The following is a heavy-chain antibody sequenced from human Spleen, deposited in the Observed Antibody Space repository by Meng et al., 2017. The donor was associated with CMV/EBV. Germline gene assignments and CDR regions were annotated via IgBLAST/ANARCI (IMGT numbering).Heavy chain of an antibody. V-gene: IGHV4-34*01. J-gene: IGHJ4*02. CDR1: GESSSDYY. CDR3: ARVKGYCSSTSCPTYYFDY. Sequence: SETLSLTCAVYGESSSDYYWTWIRQPPGKGLEWIGEINHSGSAIRNPSLKSRVTISADTSKNQFSLKLTFVTAADTAVYYCARVKGYCSSTSCPTYYFDYWGQGTLVTVSS. CDR2: INHSGSA. D-gene: IGHD2-2*01.